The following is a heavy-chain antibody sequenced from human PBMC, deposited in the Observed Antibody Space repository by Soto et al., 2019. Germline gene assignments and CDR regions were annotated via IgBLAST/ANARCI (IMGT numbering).Heavy chain of an antibody. Sequence: QVQVRESGPGLVKPAETLSLTCTVSGAPITINYWSWIRQAPGKGLEWIGYIYYRGSTTYNPSLKSRVTMSADTSKDQFSLQLNSVTAADTAVYYCARDAGGPSDHWGPGILVTVSS. CDR2: IYYRGST. V-gene: IGHV4-59*01. J-gene: IGHJ4*01. CDR1: GAPITINY. D-gene: IGHD2-15*01. CDR3: ARDAGGPSDH.